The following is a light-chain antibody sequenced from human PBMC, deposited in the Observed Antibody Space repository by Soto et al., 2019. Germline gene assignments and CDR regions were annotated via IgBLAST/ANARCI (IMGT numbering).Light chain of an antibody. Sequence: QSALTQPASVSGSPGQSITLSFTGTSSDVGGYNYVSWYRQHPGRAPKLMIYDVSNRPSGVSNRFSGSKSVNTASLTIAGLHAEDEADYYCSSYTRSSTYVFGTGTQVTVL. J-gene: IGLJ1*01. CDR1: SSDVGGYNY. V-gene: IGLV2-14*01. CDR3: SSYTRSSTYV. CDR2: DVS.